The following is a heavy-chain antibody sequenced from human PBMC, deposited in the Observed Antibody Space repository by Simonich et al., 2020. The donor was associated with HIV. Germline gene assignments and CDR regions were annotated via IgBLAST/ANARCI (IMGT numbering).Heavy chain of an antibody. J-gene: IGHJ4*02. Sequence: QVQLQQWGAGLLKPSETLSLTCAVYGGSFSGYYWSWIRQPPGKGLEWMGKINHSGSTNYNPSLKSRVTISVDTSKNQFSLKLSSVTAADTAVYYCARGFYQRLYYFDYWGQGTLVTVSS. D-gene: IGHD2-2*01. CDR2: INHSGST. CDR1: GGSFSGYY. CDR3: ARGFYQRLYYFDY. V-gene: IGHV4-34*01.